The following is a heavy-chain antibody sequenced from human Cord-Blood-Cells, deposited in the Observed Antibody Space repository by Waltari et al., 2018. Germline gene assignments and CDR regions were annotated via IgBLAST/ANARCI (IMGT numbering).Heavy chain of an antibody. V-gene: IGHV4-59*01. D-gene: IGHD2-8*02. CDR1: GGSISSYY. CDR2: IYYSGST. J-gene: IGHJ2*01. CDR3: ARVDWCWYFDL. Sequence: QVQLQESGPGLVKPSETLSLTCTVSGGSISSYYWSWIRQPPGKGLEWIGYIYYSGSTNYNPSLKSLVTIAVDTSKNQFSLKLSSVTAADTAVYYCARVDWCWYFDLWGRGTLVTVSS.